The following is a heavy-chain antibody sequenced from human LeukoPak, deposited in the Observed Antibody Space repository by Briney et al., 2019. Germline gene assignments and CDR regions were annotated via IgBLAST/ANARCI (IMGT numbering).Heavy chain of an antibody. D-gene: IGHD3-22*01. CDR3: ARDPPRVTMIVVAPDY. CDR1: GYTFTGYY. Sequence: ASVKVSCKASGYTFTGYYMHWVRQAPGQGLEWMGWIKPNSGGTNYAQKFQGRVTMTRDTSISTAYMELSRLRSDDTAVYYCARDPPRVTMIVVAPDYWGQGTLVTVSS. CDR2: IKPNSGGT. V-gene: IGHV1-2*02. J-gene: IGHJ4*02.